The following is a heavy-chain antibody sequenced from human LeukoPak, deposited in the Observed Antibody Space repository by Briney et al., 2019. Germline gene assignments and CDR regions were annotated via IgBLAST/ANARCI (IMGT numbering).Heavy chain of an antibody. CDR1: GYSFTIYY. CDR2: INAICDST. J-gene: IGHJ4*02. CDR3: ARDHYHKIHSVMVTAPDY. D-gene: IGHD2-21*02. V-gene: IGHV1-46*01. Sequence: ASVKVSCTASGYSFTIYYMHWVRQAPGERLEWLGMINAICDSTSYAQKFQGRVTMTRDTSTSTVYMELRSLRSEDTGVYYCARDHYHKIHSVMVTAPDYWGQGTLVIVSS.